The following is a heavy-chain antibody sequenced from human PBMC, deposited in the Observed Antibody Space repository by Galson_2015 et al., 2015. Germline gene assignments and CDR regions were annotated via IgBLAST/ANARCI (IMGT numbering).Heavy chain of an antibody. Sequence: SLRLGCAASGFTVSSTAMNWVRQAPGTGLEWVSALSHTVSSIYYADSGKGRFSISRDNSKNRLYLHLNSLRADDTAVYYGAKDRRAVVMSAIDYWGQGTQVTVSS. CDR2: LSHTVSSI. CDR3: AKDRRAVVMSAIDY. CDR1: GFTVSSTA. J-gene: IGHJ4*02. D-gene: IGHD2-21*02. V-gene: IGHV3-23*01.